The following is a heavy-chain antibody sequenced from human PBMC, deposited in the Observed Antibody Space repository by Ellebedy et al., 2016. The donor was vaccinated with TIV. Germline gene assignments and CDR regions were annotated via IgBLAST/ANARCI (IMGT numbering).Heavy chain of an antibody. CDR3: ARQGSGDYSTLYYYPMDV. D-gene: IGHD4-17*01. Sequence: GESLKISCQTSGYSFTSYWVAWVRQLPGKDLEWMGSIDPVDSNIKYSPSFQGQVTISVDKSINTAYLRWSSLKASDSAMYYCARQGSGDYSTLYYYPMDVWGQGTTVTVSS. CDR1: GYSFTSYW. V-gene: IGHV5-51*01. J-gene: IGHJ6*02. CDR2: IDPVDSNI.